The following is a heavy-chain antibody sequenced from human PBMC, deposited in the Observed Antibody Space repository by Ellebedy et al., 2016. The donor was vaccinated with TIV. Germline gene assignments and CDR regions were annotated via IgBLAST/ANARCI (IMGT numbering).Heavy chain of an antibody. J-gene: IGHJ3*02. CDR1: GFTFSSYN. Sequence: GESLKISCAASGFTFSSYNMNWVRQAPGKGLEWVSYISSSSSAIYYADSVKGRFTISRDNAKNSLYLQMNSLRDEDTAVYYCATIWFGERLDAFDIWGQGTMVTVSS. CDR3: ATIWFGERLDAFDI. D-gene: IGHD3-10*01. V-gene: IGHV3-48*02. CDR2: ISSSSSAI.